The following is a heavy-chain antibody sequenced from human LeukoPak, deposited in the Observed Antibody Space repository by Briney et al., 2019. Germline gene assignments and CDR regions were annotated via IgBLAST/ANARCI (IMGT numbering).Heavy chain of an antibody. D-gene: IGHD6-6*01. Sequence: GGSLRLSCAASGFTFSSYSMNWVRQAPGKGLEWVSSISSSSSYIYYADSVKGRFTISRDNAKNSLYLQMNSLRAEDTAVYYCARDPTTKYMHIWGQGTMVTVSS. V-gene: IGHV3-21*01. CDR1: GFTFSSYS. CDR3: ARDPTTKYMHI. CDR2: ISSSSSYI. J-gene: IGHJ3*02.